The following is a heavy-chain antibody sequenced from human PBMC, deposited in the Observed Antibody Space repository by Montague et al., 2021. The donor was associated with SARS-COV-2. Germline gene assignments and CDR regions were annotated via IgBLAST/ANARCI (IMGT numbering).Heavy chain of an antibody. D-gene: IGHD3-22*01. Sequence: SLRLSCAASGFMFHLYAMHWVRQAPGQGLEWVAVISYDGSNEFYADSVQGRFTISRDNSGNTVSLQMHSLRAEDTAVYYCARTYYYDSSGFPGPCYFDFWGQGTPVTVSS. CDR2: ISYDGSNE. CDR3: ARTYYYDSSGFPGPCYFDF. J-gene: IGHJ4*02. V-gene: IGHV3-30*17. CDR1: GFMFHLYA.